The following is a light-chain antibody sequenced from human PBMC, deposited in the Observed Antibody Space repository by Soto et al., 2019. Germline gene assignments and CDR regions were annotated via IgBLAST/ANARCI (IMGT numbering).Light chain of an antibody. J-gene: IGKJ4*01. Sequence: DIQMTQSPSTLSASVGDRVTITCRAGQSISSWLAWYQQKPGKAPKLLIYDASSLESGVPSRFSGSGPGTEFTLTISSLQPDDFATYYCQQYNSYPLTFGGGTKVDIK. CDR1: QSISSW. V-gene: IGKV1-5*01. CDR2: DAS. CDR3: QQYNSYPLT.